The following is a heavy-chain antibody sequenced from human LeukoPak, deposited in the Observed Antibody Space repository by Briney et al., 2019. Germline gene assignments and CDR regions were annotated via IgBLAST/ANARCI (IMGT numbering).Heavy chain of an antibody. V-gene: IGHV1-69*05. Sequence: SVKVSCKASGGTFSSHAISWVRQAPGQGLEWVGGIIPIFGTTSYAQKFQGRVTITTDESTSTGYMELRSLRSDDTAVYYCARGDSGYDYGFDNWGQGTLVTVSS. D-gene: IGHD5-12*01. CDR1: GGTFSSHA. CDR2: IIPIFGTT. CDR3: ARGDSGYDYGFDN. J-gene: IGHJ4*02.